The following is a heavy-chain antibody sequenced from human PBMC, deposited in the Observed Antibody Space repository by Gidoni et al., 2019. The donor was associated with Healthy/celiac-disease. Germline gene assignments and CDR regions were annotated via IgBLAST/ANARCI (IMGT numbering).Heavy chain of an antibody. CDR1: GFSLSNARMG. Sequence: QVTLKESGPVLVKSTETLMLTCTVSGFSLSNARMGVSWIRQPPGKALEWLAHIFSNDENSYSTSLKSRLTISKDTSKNQVVLTMTNMDPVDTAAYYCARGRWLRDYYDYGMDVWGQGTTVTVSS. J-gene: IGHJ6*02. CDR3: ARGRWLRDYYDYGMDV. D-gene: IGHD1-26*01. CDR2: IFSNDEN. V-gene: IGHV2-26*01.